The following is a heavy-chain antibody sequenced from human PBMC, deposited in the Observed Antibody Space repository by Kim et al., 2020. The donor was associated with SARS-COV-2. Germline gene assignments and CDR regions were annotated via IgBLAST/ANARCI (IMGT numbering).Heavy chain of an antibody. D-gene: IGHD4-17*01. J-gene: IGHJ2*01. CDR1: GGSISGYY. V-gene: IGHV4-59*01. CDR3: ARVADGDSDRYFDI. Sequence: SETLSLTCTVSGGSISGYYWTWIRQPPGKGLEWIGYIYYSGSTNYNPSLKSRVTISLDTSKNQFSLKLSSVTAADTAVYYCARVADGDSDRYFDICGRGT. CDR2: IYYSGST.